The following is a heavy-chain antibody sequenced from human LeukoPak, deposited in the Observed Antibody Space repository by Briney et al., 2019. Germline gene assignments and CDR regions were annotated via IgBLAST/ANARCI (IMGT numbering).Heavy chain of an antibody. D-gene: IGHD1-26*01. CDR1: GFSVRTNY. CDR3: ARSTLGARWAFDI. Sequence: GGSLRLSCAASGFSVRTNYMSWVRQAPGKGLEWVSSISSSSTYIYYADSVKGRFTISRDNAKNSLYLQMNSLRAEDTAVYFCARSTLGARWAFDIWGQGTMVTVSS. J-gene: IGHJ3*02. V-gene: IGHV3-21*01. CDR2: ISSSSTYI.